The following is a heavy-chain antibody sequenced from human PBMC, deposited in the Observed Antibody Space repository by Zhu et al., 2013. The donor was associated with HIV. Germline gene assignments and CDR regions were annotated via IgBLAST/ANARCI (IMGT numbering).Heavy chain of an antibody. J-gene: IGHJ6*02. CDR2: FNPKDGET. D-gene: IGHD3-10*01. CDR1: GYTLTELS. V-gene: IGHV1-24*01. CDR3: ATVTVRGVNYGMDV. Sequence: QVQLVQSGAEVKKPGASMKVSCKVSGYTLTELSMHWVRQAPGKGLEWVGGFNPKDGETIYAQKFQGRVTMTGDTSTDTAYMELSSLRSEDTAVYYCATVTVRGVNYGMDVWGQGTTGHRLL.